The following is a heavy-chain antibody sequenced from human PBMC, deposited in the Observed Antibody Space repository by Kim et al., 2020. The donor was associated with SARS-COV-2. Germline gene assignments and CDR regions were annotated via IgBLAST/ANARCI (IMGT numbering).Heavy chain of an antibody. CDR3: ARRRYDYWSASADEFDH. CDR1: GASVITSQYY. V-gene: IGHV4-39*01. J-gene: IGHJ4*02. CDR2: LYFGGST. Sequence: SETLSLTCNVSGASVITSQYYWAWSRQPPGKGLEWIATLYFGGSTFYNSALKSRVTISVDASKSQFSLTLSSVTVADTAVYYCARRRYDYWSASADEFDHWRQGPLVTVSS. D-gene: IGHD5-12*01.